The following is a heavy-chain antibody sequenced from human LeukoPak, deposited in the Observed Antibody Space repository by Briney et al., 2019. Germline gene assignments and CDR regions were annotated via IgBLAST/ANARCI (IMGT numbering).Heavy chain of an antibody. CDR3: ARREVEPAAFNWFDP. CDR2: IYYSGST. Sequence: PSETLSLTCTVSGGSISSSSYYWGWIRQPPGKGLEWIGSIYYSGSTYYNPSLKSRVTISVDTSKNQFSLKLSSVTAADTAVYYCARREVEPAAFNWFDPWGQGTLVTVSS. D-gene: IGHD2-2*01. CDR1: GGSISSSSYY. V-gene: IGHV4-39*01. J-gene: IGHJ5*02.